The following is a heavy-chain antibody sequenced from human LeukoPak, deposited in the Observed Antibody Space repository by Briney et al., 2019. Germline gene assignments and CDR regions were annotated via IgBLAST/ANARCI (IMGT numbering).Heavy chain of an antibody. CDR3: AKAGGYCGRISCPYYFDY. Sequence: GGSLRLSCAASGFTFSSYGMHWVRQAPGKGLEWVAFIRYDGSNKYYADSVKGRFTISRDNSKNTLYLQMNSLRAEDTAVYYCAKAGGYCGRISCPYYFDYWGQGSLVAVSS. D-gene: IGHD2-15*01. CDR1: GFTFSSYG. V-gene: IGHV3-30*02. CDR2: IRYDGSNK. J-gene: IGHJ4*02.